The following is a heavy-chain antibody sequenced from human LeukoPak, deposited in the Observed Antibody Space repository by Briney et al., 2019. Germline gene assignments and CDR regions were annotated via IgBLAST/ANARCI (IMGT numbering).Heavy chain of an antibody. J-gene: IGHJ5*02. CDR1: GFTDSSNY. D-gene: IGHD3-22*01. Sequence: PGGSLRLSCAASGFTDSSNYMSWVRQAPGKGLEWVSVIYSGGSTYYADSVKGRFTISRDNSKNTLYLQMNSLRAEDTAVYYCARDGSPYYYDSSGYHTWGQGTLVTVSS. CDR3: ARDGSPYYYDSSGYHT. CDR2: IYSGGST. V-gene: IGHV3-53*01.